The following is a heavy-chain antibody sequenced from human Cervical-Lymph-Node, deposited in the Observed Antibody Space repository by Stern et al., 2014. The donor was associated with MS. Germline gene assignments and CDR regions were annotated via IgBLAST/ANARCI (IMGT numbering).Heavy chain of an antibody. CDR1: GVSITSSSFY. D-gene: IGHD3-22*01. CDR2: IYVRGHT. J-gene: IGHJ4*02. V-gene: IGHV4-61*02. CDR3: ARQAGYYDNSAYYNY. Sequence: QLQLQESGPGLVKPSQTLSLTCTVSGVSITSSSFYWTWIRQPAGKGLEWIGRIYVRGHTDYNPSLKGRVPMSLDAFKNQFSLELTSVTADDTAVYYCARQAGYYDNSAYYNYWGQGTLVTVSS.